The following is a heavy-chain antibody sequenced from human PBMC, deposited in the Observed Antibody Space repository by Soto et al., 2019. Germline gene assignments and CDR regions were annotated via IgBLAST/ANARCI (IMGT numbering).Heavy chain of an antibody. Sequence: SETLSLTCAVYGGSFSGYYWSWIRQPPGKGLEWIGEINHSGSTNYNPSLKSRVTISVDTSKNQFSLKLSSVTAADTAVYYCARGDIVVVPAAFYYYGMDVWGQGTTVT. J-gene: IGHJ6*02. D-gene: IGHD2-2*01. CDR2: INHSGST. CDR3: ARGDIVVVPAAFYYYGMDV. CDR1: GGSFSGYY. V-gene: IGHV4-34*01.